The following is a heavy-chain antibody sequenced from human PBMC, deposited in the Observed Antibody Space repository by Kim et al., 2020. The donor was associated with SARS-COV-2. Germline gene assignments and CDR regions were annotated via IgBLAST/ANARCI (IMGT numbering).Heavy chain of an antibody. D-gene: IGHD3-22*01. Sequence: SETLSLTCTVSGGSISSGGYYWSRIRQHPGKGLEWIGYIYYSGSTYYNPFLKSRVTISVDTHKNQFSLKLSSVTAADTAVYYCARTRITMIVVVTHFDYWGQGALVTVSS. CDR2: IYYSGST. V-gene: IGHV4-31*03. CDR1: GGSISSGGYY. CDR3: ARTRITMIVVVTHFDY. J-gene: IGHJ4*02.